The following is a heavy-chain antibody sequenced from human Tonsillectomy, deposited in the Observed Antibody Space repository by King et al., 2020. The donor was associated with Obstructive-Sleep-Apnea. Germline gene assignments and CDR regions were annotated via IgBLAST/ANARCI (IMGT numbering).Heavy chain of an antibody. D-gene: IGHD6-6*01. V-gene: IGHV4-30-4*07. CDR1: GGSISRGGYS. Sequence: VQLQESGPGLVKPSQTLSLTCTVSGGSISRGGYSWSWIRQAPGKGLEWIGYIYYGGNTYHNPSLKSRVTISVDSSKNQFSLRLSSVTAADRAVYFCARAEKYSSSSFDYWGQGTLVTVSS. CDR2: IYYGGNT. J-gene: IGHJ4*02. CDR3: ARAEKYSSSSFDY.